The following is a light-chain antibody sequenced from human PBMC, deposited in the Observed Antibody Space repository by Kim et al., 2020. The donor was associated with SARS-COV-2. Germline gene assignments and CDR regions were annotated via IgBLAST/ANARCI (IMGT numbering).Light chain of an antibody. J-gene: IGKJ1*01. Sequence: DIQMTQSPFSLSASVGDRVTITCRSSQGIRNDLGWYQQNPGKAPKRLIYAASSLQSGVPSRFSRSGSGTEFTLTISSLQPEDFAAYYCLQHNSYPPVTFGPGTKVDIK. CDR3: LQHNSYPPVT. V-gene: IGKV1-17*01. CDR1: QGIRND. CDR2: AAS.